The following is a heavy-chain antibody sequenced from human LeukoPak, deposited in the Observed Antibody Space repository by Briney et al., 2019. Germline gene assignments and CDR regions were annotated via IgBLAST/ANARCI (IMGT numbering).Heavy chain of an antibody. V-gene: IGHV3-48*01. CDR2: ISSSSSTI. CDR1: GFTFGSYS. Sequence: PGGSLRLSCAASGFTFGSYSMNWVRQAPGKGLEWVSYISSSSSTIYYADSVRGRFTISRDNAKNSLFLQMNSLRAEDTAVYYCARVGVYDFHMDVWGKGTTVTVSS. D-gene: IGHD3-3*01. J-gene: IGHJ6*03. CDR3: ARVGVYDFHMDV.